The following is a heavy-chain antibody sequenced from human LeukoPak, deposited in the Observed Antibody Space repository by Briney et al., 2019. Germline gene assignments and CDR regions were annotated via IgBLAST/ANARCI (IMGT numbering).Heavy chain of an antibody. CDR1: GASITSTYW. D-gene: IGHD6-13*01. J-gene: IGHJ4*02. CDR2: IHDSGST. CDR3: ATRATAGPW. V-gene: IGHV4-4*02. Sequence: SETLSLTCAVSGASITSTYWSTWGRPPPGKGLEWIGEIHDSGSTNYNPSLKSRVTMSVDKSKNQFSLNLTSVTAADTAVYYCATRATAGPWWGQGTLVTVSS.